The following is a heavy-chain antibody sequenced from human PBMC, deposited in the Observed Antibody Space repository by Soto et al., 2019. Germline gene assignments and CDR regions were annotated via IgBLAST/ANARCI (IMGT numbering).Heavy chain of an antibody. CDR2: VYGIQTT. D-gene: IGHD1-20*01. CDR1: GDSVSRGPHY. CDR3: ARSKKLGIVDY. Sequence: PSETLSLTCTVSGDSVSRGPHYWSWIRQPPGRRLEWLGYVYGIQTTNTNPSLKNRVTISKDPSKNQLSLRLASVTAADTAVYYCARSKKLGIVDYWGRGTLVTFAS. V-gene: IGHV4-61*01. J-gene: IGHJ4*02.